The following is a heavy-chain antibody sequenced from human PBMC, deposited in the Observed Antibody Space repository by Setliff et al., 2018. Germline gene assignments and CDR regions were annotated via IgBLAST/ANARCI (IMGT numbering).Heavy chain of an antibody. CDR3: AKVKKPLIRGSGFDY. Sequence: SETLSLTCTVSGGSVSPYFWSWIRQPPGKGLEWIGYIYHNGNTNFNPSLRSRVNMSVDKSKNQFSLKLKSVTAADTAVYYCAKVKKPLIRGSGFDYWGRGTLVTVSS. CDR2: IYHNGNT. CDR1: GGSVSPYF. V-gene: IGHV4-59*02. D-gene: IGHD2-8*01. J-gene: IGHJ4*02.